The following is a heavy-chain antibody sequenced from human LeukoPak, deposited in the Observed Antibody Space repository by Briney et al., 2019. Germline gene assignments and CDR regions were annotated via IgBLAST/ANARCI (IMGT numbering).Heavy chain of an antibody. Sequence: AGGSLRLSCAASGFTFSSYSMNWVRQAPGKGLEWVSSISSSSSYIYYADSVKGRFTISRGNAKNSLYLQMNSLRAEDTAVYYCARDEIAAAYFDYWGQGTLVSVSS. V-gene: IGHV3-21*01. J-gene: IGHJ4*02. CDR1: GFTFSSYS. D-gene: IGHD6-13*01. CDR2: ISSSSSYI. CDR3: ARDEIAAAYFDY.